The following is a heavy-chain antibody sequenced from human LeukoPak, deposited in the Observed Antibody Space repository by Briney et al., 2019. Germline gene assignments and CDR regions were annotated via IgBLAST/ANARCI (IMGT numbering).Heavy chain of an antibody. Sequence: GESLKISCKGSGYGFTSYWIAWVRQMPGKGLEWMGIIYPGDSDTRYSPSFQGQVTISADKSISTVYLQWSSLKASDTAMYYCARSLVRGAPYYFDYWGQGTLVTVSS. D-gene: IGHD3-10*01. CDR1: GYGFTSYW. V-gene: IGHV5-51*01. J-gene: IGHJ4*02. CDR2: IYPGDSDT. CDR3: ARSLVRGAPYYFDY.